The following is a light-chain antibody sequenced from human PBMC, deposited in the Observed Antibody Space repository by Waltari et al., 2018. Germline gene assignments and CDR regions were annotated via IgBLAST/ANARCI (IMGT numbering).Light chain of an antibody. CDR2: DVT. Sequence: QSALTQPASVSGSPGQSITISCTATSSDVGGYHYVSWYQQHPGKAPKLMIYDVTTRPSGVSNRFSGSKSVNTASLTISGLQAEDEADYYCSSYTSSSTWVFGGGTKLTVL. V-gene: IGLV2-14*03. CDR1: SSDVGGYHY. CDR3: SSYTSSSTWV. J-gene: IGLJ3*02.